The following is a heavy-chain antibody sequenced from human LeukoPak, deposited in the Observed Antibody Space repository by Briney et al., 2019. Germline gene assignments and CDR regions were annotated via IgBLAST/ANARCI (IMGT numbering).Heavy chain of an antibody. D-gene: IGHD5/OR15-5a*01. J-gene: IGHJ1*01. CDR3: TEEEDPVFRLLW. Sequence: SETLSLTCGVSGGSISITSYWSWGRQAPGKGLEWIGEISHDGTTNHNPSLRSRVAMSLDRANNQFSLSLTSVTAADTAVNYCTEEEDPVFRLLWRGQGVLVTVSS. CDR1: GGSISITSY. CDR2: ISHDGTT. V-gene: IGHV4-4*02.